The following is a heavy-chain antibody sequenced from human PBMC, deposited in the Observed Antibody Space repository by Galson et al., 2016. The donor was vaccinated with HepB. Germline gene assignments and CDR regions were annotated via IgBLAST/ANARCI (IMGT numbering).Heavy chain of an antibody. V-gene: IGHV4-31*03. D-gene: IGHD3-10*01. Sequence: TLSLTCTVSGGSVSSGGYYWTWIRQHPGKGLEWIGHVYSSGTAYHNPSLKSRAYISRDKSKNQFSLRLTSLTAADTATYYCASSVREFTYHFFDLRGRGTQVTVSS. J-gene: IGHJ2*01. CDR3: ASSVREFTYHFFDL. CDR1: GGSVSSGGYY. CDR2: VYSSGTA.